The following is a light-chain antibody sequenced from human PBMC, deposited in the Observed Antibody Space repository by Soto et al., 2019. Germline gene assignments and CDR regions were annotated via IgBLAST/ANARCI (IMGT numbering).Light chain of an antibody. Sequence: ASGCGSPGQRVSPLFFRKRTKIGSNTVNWYQQLPGTAPKLVIYSNNQRPSGVPDRFSGSKSGTSASLAISGLQSEDEADYYCVAWDDSLNGYVVFGGGTKVTVL. CDR3: VAWDDSLNGYVV. V-gene: IGLV1-44*01. J-gene: IGLJ2*01. CDR2: SNN. CDR1: RTKIGSNT.